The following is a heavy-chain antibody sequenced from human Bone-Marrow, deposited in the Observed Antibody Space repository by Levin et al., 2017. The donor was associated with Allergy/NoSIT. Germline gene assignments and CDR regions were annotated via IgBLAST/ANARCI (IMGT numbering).Heavy chain of an antibody. Sequence: GESLKISCAASGFTFSAYWMHWVRQAPGKGLVWVSRINSDGSSANYADSVKGRFTISRDNAKNTLSLQMTSLRAEDTAVYYCARALRGTTKDYGMDVWGQGTTVTVSS. D-gene: IGHD3-10*01. J-gene: IGHJ6*02. V-gene: IGHV3-74*01. CDR2: INSDGSSA. CDR3: ARALRGTTKDYGMDV. CDR1: GFTFSAYW.